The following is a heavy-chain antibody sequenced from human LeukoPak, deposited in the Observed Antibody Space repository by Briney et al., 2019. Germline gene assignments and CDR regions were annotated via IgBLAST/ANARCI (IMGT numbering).Heavy chain of an antibody. CDR2: ISYDGSNK. D-gene: IGHD2-15*01. Sequence: AGGSLRLSCAASGFTFSRNGMHWVRQAPGKGLEWVAVISYDGSNKYYAESVKGRFTISRDNSKNTLYLQMNSLRPEDTAVYYCARDSGGSSPFDYWGQGTLVTVSS. V-gene: IGHV3-30*03. CDR1: GFTFSRNG. J-gene: IGHJ4*02. CDR3: ARDSGGSSPFDY.